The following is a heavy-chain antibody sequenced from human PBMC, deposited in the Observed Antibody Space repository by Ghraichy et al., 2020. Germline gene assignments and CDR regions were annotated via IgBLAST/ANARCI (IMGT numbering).Heavy chain of an antibody. D-gene: IGHD2-15*01. V-gene: IGHV4-30-4*01. CDR1: GGSINSRDYY. CDR2: IYYSGST. Sequence: SETLSLTCTVSGGSINSRDYYWSWIRQPPGKGLEWIGYIYYSGSTYYNPSLKSRVTISVDTSKNQFSLKLSSVTAADTAVYFCARGRIANPTPYFDSWGQGTLVTVSS. CDR3: ARGRIANPTPYFDS. J-gene: IGHJ4*02.